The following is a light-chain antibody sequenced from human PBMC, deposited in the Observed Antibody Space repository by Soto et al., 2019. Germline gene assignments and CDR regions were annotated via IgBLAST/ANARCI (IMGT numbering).Light chain of an antibody. V-gene: IGKV3-11*01. CDR1: QTVSSK. J-gene: IGKJ5*01. CDR2: DTS. CDR3: QQRSNWPT. Sequence: EIGLTQSPATLSSSPGERAALSCRASQTVSSKLAWYQHKPGQAPRLLIYDTSNRATGIPARFSGSGSGTDFTLTISSLEPEDFAVYYCQQRSNWPTFGQGTRLEIK.